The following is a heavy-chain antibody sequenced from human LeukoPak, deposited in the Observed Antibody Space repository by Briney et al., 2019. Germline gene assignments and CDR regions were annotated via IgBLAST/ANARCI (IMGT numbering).Heavy chain of an antibody. D-gene: IGHD3-10*01. CDR1: GYTFTSYD. J-gene: IGHJ5*02. CDR3: ARYYYGSGSPMAGYNWFDP. CDR2: IIPILGIA. V-gene: IGHV1-69*04. Sequence: VASVKVSCKASGYTFTSYDINWVRQATGQGLEWMGRIIPILGIANYAQKFQGRATITADKSTSTAYMELSSLRSEDTAVYYCARYYYGSGSPMAGYNWFDPWGQGTLVTVS.